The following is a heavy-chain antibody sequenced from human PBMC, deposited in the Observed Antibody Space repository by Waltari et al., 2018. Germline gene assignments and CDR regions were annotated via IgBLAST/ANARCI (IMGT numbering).Heavy chain of an antibody. V-gene: IGHV5-10-1*01. CDR2: IDPSDSFR. CDR3: VRHRTTYPLEIDY. Sequence: EVQLVQSGAEVKKPEESLRISCEGSGYSFTSHGISWVRQMPGKGLEGVGRIDPSDSFRNYGPAFEGHVTISVDQSLRTAYLQWDSLKASDTAIYYCVRHRTTYPLEIDYWGQGTLVTVSS. J-gene: IGHJ4*02. CDR1: GYSFTSHG. D-gene: IGHD2-2*01.